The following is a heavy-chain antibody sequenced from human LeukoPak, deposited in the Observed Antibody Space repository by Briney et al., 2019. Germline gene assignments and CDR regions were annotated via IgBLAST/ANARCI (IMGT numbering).Heavy chain of an antibody. CDR1: GFTFRSTA. CDR2: IVVGSGNT. D-gene: IGHD3-16*01. J-gene: IGHJ4*02. Sequence: TSVKVSCKASGFTFRSTAMQWVRQARGQPLEWIGWIVVGSGNTNYAQNFQERVTITRDMSTSTAYMELSSLRSEDTAVYYCAAAPGMLTSYFEYWGQGTLVTVSS. V-gene: IGHV1-58*02. CDR3: AAAPGMLTSYFEY.